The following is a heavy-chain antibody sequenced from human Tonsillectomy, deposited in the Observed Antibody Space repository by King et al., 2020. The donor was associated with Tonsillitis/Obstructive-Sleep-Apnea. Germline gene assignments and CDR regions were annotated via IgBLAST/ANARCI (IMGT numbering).Heavy chain of an antibody. D-gene: IGHD2-2*02. CDR1: GFSLSTSGVG. CDR3: AHRYCSSTSCYTDWFDP. Sequence: ITLKESGPTLVKPTQTLTLTCTFSGFSLSTSGVGVGWIRQPPGKALEWLALLYWDDDERYSPSLKSRLTITKDTSKNQVVLTMTNMDPVDTATYYFAHRYCSSTSCYTDWFDPWGQGTLVTVSS. V-gene: IGHV2-5*02. CDR2: LYWDDDE. J-gene: IGHJ5*02.